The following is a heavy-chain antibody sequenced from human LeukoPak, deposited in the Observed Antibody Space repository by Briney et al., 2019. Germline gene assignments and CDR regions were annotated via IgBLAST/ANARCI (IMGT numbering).Heavy chain of an antibody. V-gene: IGHV3-30-3*01. CDR2: ISDDGSRQ. Sequence: GGSLRLSCAATGFTFSNYAIHWGRQAPGKGLEWVAFISDDGSRQHYADSVKGRFTISRDNSKNTLNLQMNSLRAEDTAVYYCVKDRTGTHTLDYWGQGTLVTVSS. CDR3: VKDRTGTHTLDY. J-gene: IGHJ4*02. CDR1: GFTFSNYA. D-gene: IGHD4-17*01.